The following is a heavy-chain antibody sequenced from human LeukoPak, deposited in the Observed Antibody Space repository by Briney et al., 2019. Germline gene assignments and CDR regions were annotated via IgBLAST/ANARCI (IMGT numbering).Heavy chain of an antibody. Sequence: SETLSLTCTVSGGSISSYYWSWIRQPPGKGLEWIGYIYDSGSTNYNPSLKSRVTISVDTSKNQFSLKLSSVTAADTAVYYCARRAFGVPFDPWGQGTLVTVSS. CDR1: GGSISSYY. V-gene: IGHV4-59*01. D-gene: IGHD3-16*01. J-gene: IGHJ5*02. CDR2: IYDSGST. CDR3: ARRAFGVPFDP.